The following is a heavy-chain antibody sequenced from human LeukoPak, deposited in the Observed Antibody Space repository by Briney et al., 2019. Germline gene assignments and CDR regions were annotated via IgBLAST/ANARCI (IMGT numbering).Heavy chain of an antibody. Sequence: RLSCAASGFTFSSYWMSWVRQAPGKGLEWVANIKQDGSEKYYVDSVKGRFTISRDNVKNSLYLQMNSLRAEDTAVYYCARDGSGSYYKAWFDPWGQGTLVTVSS. V-gene: IGHV3-7*01. CDR3: ARDGSGSYYKAWFDP. CDR2: IKQDGSEK. D-gene: IGHD3-10*01. CDR1: GFTFSSYW. J-gene: IGHJ5*02.